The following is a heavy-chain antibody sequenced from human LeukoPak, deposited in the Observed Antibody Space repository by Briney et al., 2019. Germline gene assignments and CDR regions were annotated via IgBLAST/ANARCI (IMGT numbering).Heavy chain of an antibody. CDR1: GFTFSSYA. J-gene: IGHJ4*02. CDR2: ISGSGGST. Sequence: PGGSLRLSCAASGFTFSSYAMSWVRQAPGKGLEWVSAISGSGGSTYYADSVKGRFTISRDNAKNSLYLQMNSLRAEDTAVYYCARDKGTIFGVVIKIPFDYWGQGTLVTVSS. CDR3: ARDKGTIFGVVIKIPFDY. V-gene: IGHV3-23*01. D-gene: IGHD3-3*01.